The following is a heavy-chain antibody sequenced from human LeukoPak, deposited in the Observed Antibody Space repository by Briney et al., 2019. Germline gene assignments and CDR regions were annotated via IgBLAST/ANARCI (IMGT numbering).Heavy chain of an antibody. Sequence: PGGSLRLSCAASGFTFSSYAMSWARQAPGKGLEWVSTMSGSGDGTYYADSVKGRFTISRDNSKNTVYLQMNSLRADDTAAYYCAKDLDDSSGFYSYHHWGQGTLVTVSS. CDR2: MSGSGDGT. D-gene: IGHD3-22*01. CDR3: AKDLDDSSGFYSYHH. V-gene: IGHV3-23*01. J-gene: IGHJ1*01. CDR1: GFTFSSYA.